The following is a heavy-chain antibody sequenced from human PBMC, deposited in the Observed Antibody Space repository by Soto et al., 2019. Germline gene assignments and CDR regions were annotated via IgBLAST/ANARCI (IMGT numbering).Heavy chain of an antibody. D-gene: IGHD6-19*01. CDR3: ARDCSISYSSGLPHYFDY. CDR2: ISSSSSYI. J-gene: IGHJ4*02. V-gene: IGHV3-21*01. Sequence: GGSLRLSCAASGFTFSSYSMNWVRQAPGKGLEWVSSISSSSSYIYYADSVKGRFTISRDNAKNSLYLQMNSLRAEDTAVYYCARDCSISYSSGLPHYFDYWGQGTLDTVSS. CDR1: GFTFSSYS.